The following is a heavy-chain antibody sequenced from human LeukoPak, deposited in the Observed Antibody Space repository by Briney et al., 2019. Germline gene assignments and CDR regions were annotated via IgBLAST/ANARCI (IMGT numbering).Heavy chain of an antibody. CDR2: FDPEDGET. CDR3: ATLQAGIADQT. CDR1: GYTLTELS. D-gene: IGHD6-13*01. V-gene: IGHV1-24*01. J-gene: IGHJ5*02. Sequence: ASVKVSCKVSGYTLTELSMHWVRQAPGKGLEWMGGFDPEDGETIYAQKFQGRVTMTKDTSTDTAYMELSSLRSEDTAVYYCATLQAGIADQTWGQGTLVTVSS.